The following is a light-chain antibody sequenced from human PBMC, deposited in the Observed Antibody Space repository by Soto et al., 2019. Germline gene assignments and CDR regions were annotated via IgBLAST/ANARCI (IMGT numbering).Light chain of an antibody. Sequence: DIQLTQSPSFLSASVGDRVTITCRASQAISNFLAWYQQKPGKAPKLLIYAASTLQSGVPSRFSGTGSGTEFTLTISSRQPEDLAPYFCQQGNTYPLTFGGGTKVEIK. CDR3: QQGNTYPLT. CDR1: QAISNF. J-gene: IGKJ4*01. V-gene: IGKV1-9*01. CDR2: AAS.